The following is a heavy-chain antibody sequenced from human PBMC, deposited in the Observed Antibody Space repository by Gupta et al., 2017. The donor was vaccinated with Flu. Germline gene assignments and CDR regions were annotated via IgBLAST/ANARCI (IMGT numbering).Heavy chain of an antibody. Sequence: QLVESGGGVVEPRRSLRLSCVASGLPFSSYGMHWVRQSPGKGLEWVALISHDGRSTNHADSVKRRFTISRDNAKNTLSLQMDSLKAEDTAVYYCAKDLGGSGSYYTFDYWGQGTLVNVSA. CDR3: AKDLGGSGSYYTFDY. J-gene: IGHJ4*02. V-gene: IGHV3-30*18. CDR1: GLPFSSYG. D-gene: IGHD3-10*01. CDR2: ISHDGRST.